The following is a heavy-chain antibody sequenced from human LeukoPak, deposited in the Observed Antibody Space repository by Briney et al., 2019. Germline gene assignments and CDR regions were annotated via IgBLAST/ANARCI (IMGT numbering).Heavy chain of an antibody. CDR2: IYYSGST. V-gene: IGHV4-59*01. Sequence: TSETLSLTCTVSGGSISSYYWSWIRQPPGKGLEWIGYIYYSGSTNYNPSLKSRVTISVDTSKNQFSLKLSSVTAADTAVYYCARLDYYDSSGLYYFDYWGQGTLVTVSS. D-gene: IGHD3-22*01. J-gene: IGHJ4*02. CDR1: GGSISSYY. CDR3: ARLDYYDSSGLYYFDY.